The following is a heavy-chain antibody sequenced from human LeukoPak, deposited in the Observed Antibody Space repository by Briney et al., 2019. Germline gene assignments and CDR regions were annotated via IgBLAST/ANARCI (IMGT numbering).Heavy chain of an antibody. CDR3: ARITVVVVTAIPRSWFDY. J-gene: IGHJ4*02. CDR2: INHSGST. D-gene: IGHD2-21*02. Sequence: PSETLSLTCAVYGGSFSGYYWSWIRQPPGKGLEWIGEINHSGSTNYNPSLKSRVTISVDTSKNQFSLKLSSVTAADTAVYYCARITVVVVTAIPRSWFDYWGQGTLVTVSS. CDR1: GGSFSGYY. V-gene: IGHV4-34*01.